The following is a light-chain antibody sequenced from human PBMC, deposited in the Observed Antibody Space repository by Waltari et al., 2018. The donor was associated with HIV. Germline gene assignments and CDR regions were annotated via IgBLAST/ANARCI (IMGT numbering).Light chain of an antibody. V-gene: IGLV2-23*02. Sequence: QSALTQPASVSGSPGQSLTISCTGTSSNAGSDDLVPWYQQHPGEAPKLLIYEVTKRPSGVSNRFSGSKSGNTASLTISGLQAEDEADYYCCSCPRSGIRYVFGTGTKVTVL. CDR3: CSCPRSGIRYV. CDR2: EVT. CDR1: SSNAGSDDL. J-gene: IGLJ1*01.